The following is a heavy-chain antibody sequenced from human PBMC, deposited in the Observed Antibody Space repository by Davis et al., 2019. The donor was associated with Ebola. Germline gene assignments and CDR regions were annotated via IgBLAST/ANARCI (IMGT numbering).Heavy chain of an antibody. CDR1: GFTFSSYW. Sequence: GESLKISCAASGFTFSSYWMSWVRQVPGKGLEWVANIKQDGSEKYYVDSVKGRFTISRDNAKNSLYLQMNGLRAEDTAVYYCARDPGTYYYYGMDVWGQGTTVTVSS. V-gene: IGHV3-7*03. CDR2: IKQDGSEK. D-gene: IGHD1-26*01. J-gene: IGHJ6*02. CDR3: ARDPGTYYYYGMDV.